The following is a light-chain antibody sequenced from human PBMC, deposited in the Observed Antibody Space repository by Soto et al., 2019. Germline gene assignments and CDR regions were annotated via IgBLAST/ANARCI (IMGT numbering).Light chain of an antibody. J-gene: IGLJ3*02. CDR3: ASWDDNLNGGV. Sequence: QSVLTQPPSASGTPGQRVTISCSGTSSNIGTYTVNWYQQLPGTAPKLLIYTDYQRPSGVPDRFSGSKSGTSASLAINGLHSEDEADYYCASWDDNLNGGVFGGGTKLTDL. CDR2: TDY. CDR1: SSNIGTYT. V-gene: IGLV1-44*01.